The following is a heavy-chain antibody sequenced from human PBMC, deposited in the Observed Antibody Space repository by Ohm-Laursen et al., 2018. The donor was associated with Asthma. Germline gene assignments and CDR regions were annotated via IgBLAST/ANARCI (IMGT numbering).Heavy chain of an antibody. J-gene: IGHJ6*02. CDR1: GFTFSSYS. CDR2: ISSSSSYI. V-gene: IGHV3-21*01. CDR3: AREGIVARGGMDV. D-gene: IGHD6-6*01. Sequence: SLRLSCAASGFTFSSYSMNWVRQAPGKGLEWVSSISSSSSYIYYADSVKGRFTISRDNAKNSLYLQMNSLRAEDTAVYYCAREGIVARGGMDVWGQGTTVTVSS.